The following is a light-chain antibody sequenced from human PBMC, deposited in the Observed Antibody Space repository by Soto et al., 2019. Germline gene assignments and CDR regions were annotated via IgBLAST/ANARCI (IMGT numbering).Light chain of an antibody. Sequence: QSVLTQPPSASGTAGQRVTISCSGSTSNIGSNTVNWYQQLPGTAPKTLIYSNNQRPSGVPDRFSGSKSGTSGSLAISGLLSEDEADYYCAAWDDSLNGYGFGTGTKVTVL. CDR1: TSNIGSNT. J-gene: IGLJ1*01. CDR2: SNN. CDR3: AAWDDSLNGYG. V-gene: IGLV1-44*01.